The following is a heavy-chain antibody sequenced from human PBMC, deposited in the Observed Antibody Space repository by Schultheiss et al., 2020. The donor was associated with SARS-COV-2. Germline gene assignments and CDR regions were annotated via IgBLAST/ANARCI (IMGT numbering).Heavy chain of an antibody. V-gene: IGHV4-39*01. D-gene: IGHD3-16*01. CDR3: ARHGGSNYVVAYYYGMDV. Sequence: SQTLSLTCTVSGGSISSSSYYWGWIRQPPGKGLEWIGSIYYSGSTYYNPSLKSRVTISVDTSKNQFSLKLRSVTAADTAVYYCARHGGSNYVVAYYYGMDVWGKGTTVTVSS. CDR1: GGSISSSSYY. CDR2: IYYSGST. J-gene: IGHJ6*04.